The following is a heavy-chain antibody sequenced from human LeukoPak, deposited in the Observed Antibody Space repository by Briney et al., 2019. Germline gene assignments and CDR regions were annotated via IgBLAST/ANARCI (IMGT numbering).Heavy chain of an antibody. CDR1: GGSISSSSYY. J-gene: IGHJ4*02. Sequence: SETLSLTCTVSGGSISSSSYYWGWIRQPPGKGLEWIGSIYYSGSTYYNPSLKSRVTISVDTSKNQFSLKLSSVTAADTAVYYCARHEGGYARGFDYWGQGTLVTVSS. CDR2: IYYSGST. CDR3: ARHEGGYARGFDY. D-gene: IGHD2-2*01. V-gene: IGHV4-39*01.